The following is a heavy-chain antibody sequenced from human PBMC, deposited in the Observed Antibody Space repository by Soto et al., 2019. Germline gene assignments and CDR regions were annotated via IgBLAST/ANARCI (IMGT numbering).Heavy chain of an antibody. CDR2: IIPIFGTA. V-gene: IGHV1-69*13. J-gene: IGHJ4*02. D-gene: IGHD6-13*01. CDR1: GGTFSSYA. Sequence: SVKVSCKASGGTFSSYAISWVRQAPGQGLEWMGGIIPIFGTANYAQKFQGRVTITADESTSTAYMELSSLRSEDTAVYYCARDQGTYSSSWGRYFDYWGQGTLVTSPQ. CDR3: ARDQGTYSSSWGRYFDY.